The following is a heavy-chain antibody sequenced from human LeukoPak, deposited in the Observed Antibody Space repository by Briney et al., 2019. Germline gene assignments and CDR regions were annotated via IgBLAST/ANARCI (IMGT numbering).Heavy chain of an antibody. CDR1: GGSMSSFY. CDR3: ARGFSEEGWFDP. J-gene: IGHJ5*02. CDR2: IYYRGRT. Sequence: SETLSLTCTVSGGSMSSFYWSWIRQPLGKGLEGVGYIYYRGRTNYNPSLKSRVTISIDASKNQFSLNLTSVTATDTAVYYCARGFSEEGWFDPWGPGTLVTISS. V-gene: IGHV4-59*01.